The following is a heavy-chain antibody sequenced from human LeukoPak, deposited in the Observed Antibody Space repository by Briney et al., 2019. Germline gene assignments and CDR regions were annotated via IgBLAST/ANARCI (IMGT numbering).Heavy chain of an antibody. Sequence: PGRSLRLSCAASGFTFSSYAMHWVRQAPGKGLEWVAVISYDGSNKYYADSVKGRFTISRDNSKNTLYLQMNSLRAEDTAVYYCARVSGCSSTSCYRPSYYYYMDVWGKGTTVTVSS. J-gene: IGHJ6*03. V-gene: IGHV3-30-3*01. CDR2: ISYDGSNK. D-gene: IGHD2-2*02. CDR1: GFTFSSYA. CDR3: ARVSGCSSTSCYRPSYYYYMDV.